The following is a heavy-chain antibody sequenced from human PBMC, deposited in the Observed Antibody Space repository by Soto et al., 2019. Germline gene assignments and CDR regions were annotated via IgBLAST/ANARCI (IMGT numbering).Heavy chain of an antibody. Sequence: GGSLRLSCAASGFTFSSYWMSWVRQAPGKGLEWVANIKQDGSEKYYVDSVKGRFTISRDNAKNSLYLQMNSLRAEDTAVYYCAGVGLGVVVVAYYYMDVWGKGTTVTVSS. CDR1: GFTFSSYW. J-gene: IGHJ6*03. CDR2: IKQDGSEK. V-gene: IGHV3-7*01. CDR3: AGVGLGVVVVAYYYMDV. D-gene: IGHD2-15*01.